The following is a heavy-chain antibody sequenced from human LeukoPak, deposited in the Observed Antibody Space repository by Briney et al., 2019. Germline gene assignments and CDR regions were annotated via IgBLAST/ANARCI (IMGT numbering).Heavy chain of an antibody. CDR3: ARKSELGYYFDY. D-gene: IGHD3-16*01. CDR1: GGSISSSSYY. V-gene: IGHV4-39*07. J-gene: IGHJ4*02. CDR2: IYYSGST. Sequence: SETLSLTCTVSGGSISSSSYYWGWIRQPPGKGLEWIGYIYYSGSTYYNPSLKSRVTMSVDTSKNQFSLKLSSVTAVDTAVYYCARKSELGYYFDYWGQGTLVTVSS.